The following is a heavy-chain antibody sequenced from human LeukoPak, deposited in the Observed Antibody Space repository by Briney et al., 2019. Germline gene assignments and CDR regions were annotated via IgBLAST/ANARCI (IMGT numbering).Heavy chain of an antibody. D-gene: IGHD2-2*01. J-gene: IGHJ6*02. Sequence: PSETLSLTCTVSGGSISSYYWSWIRQPPGKGLEWIGYIYYSGSTNYNPYLMSRVTISVDTSKNQFSLKLSSVTAADTAVYYCARDIRYCSSTSCNGYYCYYGMDVWGQGTTVTVSS. CDR1: GGSISSYY. V-gene: IGHV4-59*01. CDR2: IYYSGST. CDR3: ARDIRYCSSTSCNGYYCYYGMDV.